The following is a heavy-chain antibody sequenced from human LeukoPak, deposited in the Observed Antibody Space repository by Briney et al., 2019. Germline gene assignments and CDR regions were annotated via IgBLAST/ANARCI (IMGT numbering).Heavy chain of an antibody. CDR2: ISGSGGST. Sequence: PGGSLRLSCAASGFTFSSYAMSWVRQAPGKGLEWVSAISGSGGSTYYADSVKGRFTISRDNSKNTLYLQMDSLRAEDTAVYYCAKDLVVPAAEFVAYWGQGTLVTVSS. V-gene: IGHV3-23*01. CDR1: GFTFSSYA. J-gene: IGHJ4*02. CDR3: AKDLVVPAAEFVAY. D-gene: IGHD2-2*01.